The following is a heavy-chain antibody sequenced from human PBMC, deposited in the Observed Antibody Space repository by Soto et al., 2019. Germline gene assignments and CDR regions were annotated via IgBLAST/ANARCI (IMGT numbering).Heavy chain of an antibody. V-gene: IGHV1-3*01. D-gene: IGHD3-10*01. Sequence: QVQLVQSGAEVKKPGASVKVSCKASGYTFTSYAMHWVRQAPGQRLEWMGWINAGNGNTKYSQKFQGRVTITRDTSASTADMELSSLRSEDTAVYHCGRGSGPNWFDTGGQGPLVTVSS. CDR2: INAGNGNT. CDR1: GYTFTSYA. J-gene: IGHJ5*02. CDR3: GRGSGPNWFDT.